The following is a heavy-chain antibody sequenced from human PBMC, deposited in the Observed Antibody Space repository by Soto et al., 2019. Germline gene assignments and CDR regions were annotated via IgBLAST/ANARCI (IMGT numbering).Heavy chain of an antibody. V-gene: IGHV3-23*01. CDR1: GFTFSSYA. CDR2: ISGSGGST. Sequence: LRLSCAASGFTFSSYAMSWVRQAPGKGLEWVSAISGSGGSTYYADSVKGRFTISRDNSKNTLYLQMNSLRAEDTAVYYCAKARITGIAVAAENWFDPWGQGTLVTVSS. J-gene: IGHJ5*02. D-gene: IGHD6-19*01. CDR3: AKARITGIAVAAENWFDP.